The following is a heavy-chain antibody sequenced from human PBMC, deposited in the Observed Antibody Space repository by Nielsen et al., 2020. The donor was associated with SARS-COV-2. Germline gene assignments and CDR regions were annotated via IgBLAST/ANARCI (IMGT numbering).Heavy chain of an antibody. CDR3: ARDPATHSDSSGYYYGPLGFDC. V-gene: IGHV3-53*01. Sequence: GESLKISCAASGFTVSDNYLSWVRQAPGKGLEWVSVMYSGGISYYADSVKGRFTVSRDNSKNTLYLQMNSLTAGDTAVYYCARDPATHSDSSGYYYGPLGFDCWGQGTLVTVSS. CDR1: GFTVSDNY. J-gene: IGHJ4*02. CDR2: MYSGGIS. D-gene: IGHD3-22*01.